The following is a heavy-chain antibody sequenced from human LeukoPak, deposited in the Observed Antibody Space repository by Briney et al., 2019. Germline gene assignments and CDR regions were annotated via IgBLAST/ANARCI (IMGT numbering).Heavy chain of an antibody. D-gene: IGHD3-10*01. J-gene: IGHJ6*02. V-gene: IGHV1-69*04. Sequence: GASVKVSCKASGGTFSSYAISWVRQAPGQGLEWMGKIIPILGIANYAQKFQGRVTITADKSTSTAYMELSSLRSEDTAVYYCARYYYGSGEYYYYGMDGWGQGTTVNGSS. CDR2: IIPILGIA. CDR1: GGTFSSYA. CDR3: ARYYYGSGEYYYYGMDG.